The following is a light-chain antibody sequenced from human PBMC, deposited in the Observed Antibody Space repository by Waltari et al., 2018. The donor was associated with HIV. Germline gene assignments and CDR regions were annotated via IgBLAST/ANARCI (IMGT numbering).Light chain of an antibody. J-gene: IGLJ3*02. V-gene: IGLV1-47*01. CDR3: AAWDNRLSALV. CDR2: RNN. CDR1: NYNVGSSF. Sequence: QSVLTQPPSASGTPGQRVTMSCSGNNYNVGSSFVSWYKQVPGTAPKLLVFRNNARPSGVPDLFSGSKSDTSASLAISGLRSDDEADYYCAAWDNRLSALVFGGGTKLTLL.